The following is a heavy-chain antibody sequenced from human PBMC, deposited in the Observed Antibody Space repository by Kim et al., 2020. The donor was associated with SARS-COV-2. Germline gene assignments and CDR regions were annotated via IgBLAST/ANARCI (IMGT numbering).Heavy chain of an antibody. CDR2: ISGSGANS. CDR3: AKDRQSYGWGIHKDGFDI. V-gene: IGHV3-23*01. CDR1: GFTFSNYA. D-gene: IGHD3-10*01. Sequence: GGSLRLSCAASGFTFSNYAMSWVRQAPGKGLEWVSVISGSGANSFDADSVKGRLTISRDNSKNTLYLQMNSLRVEDTAVYYCAKDRQSYGWGIHKDGFDIWGQGTMVTVSS. J-gene: IGHJ3*02.